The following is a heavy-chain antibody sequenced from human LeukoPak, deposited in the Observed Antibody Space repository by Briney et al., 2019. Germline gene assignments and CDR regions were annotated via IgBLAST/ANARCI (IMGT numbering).Heavy chain of an antibody. Sequence: PSETLSLTCTVSGGSISSSSYYWGWIRQPPGKGLEWIGSIYYSGSTYYNPSLKSRVTISVDTSKNQFSLKLSSVTAADTAVYYCARQPLRYYYDSSGYYNFDYWGQGTPVTVSS. V-gene: IGHV4-39*01. CDR1: GGSISSSSYY. CDR3: ARQPLRYYYDSSGYYNFDY. CDR2: IYYSGST. D-gene: IGHD3-22*01. J-gene: IGHJ4*02.